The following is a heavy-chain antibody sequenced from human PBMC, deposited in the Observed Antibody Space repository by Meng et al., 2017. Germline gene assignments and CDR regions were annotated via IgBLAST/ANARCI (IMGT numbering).Heavy chain of an antibody. Sequence: VQVVEDGGGLVQAGGSLMTSCAASGFTFSSYGRHWVRQAPGKGLEWVAVIWYDGSNKYYADSVKGRFTISRDNSKNTLYLQMNSLRAEDTAVYYCARVVYSSGWSFDYWGQGTLVTVSS. J-gene: IGHJ4*02. CDR3: ARVVYSSGWSFDY. D-gene: IGHD6-19*01. V-gene: IGHV3-33*08. CDR2: IWYDGSNK. CDR1: GFTFSSYG.